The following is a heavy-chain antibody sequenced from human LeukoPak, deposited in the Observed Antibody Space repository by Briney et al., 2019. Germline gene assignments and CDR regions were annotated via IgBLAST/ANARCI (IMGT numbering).Heavy chain of an antibody. J-gene: IGHJ4*02. V-gene: IGHV3-23*01. CDR3: AKDITPRVAATLTDY. D-gene: IGHD2-15*01. CDR1: GFTFSSYA. CDR2: ITGSGGST. Sequence: PGGSLRLSCAASGFTFSSYAMSWVRQAPGKGLEWVSTITGSGGSTYYADSVQGRSTISRDNSKNTLYLQMNSLRAEDTAVYYCAKDITPRVAATLTDYWGQGTLVTVSS.